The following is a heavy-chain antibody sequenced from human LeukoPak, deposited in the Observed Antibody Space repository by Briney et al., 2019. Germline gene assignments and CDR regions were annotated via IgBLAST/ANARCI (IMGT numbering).Heavy chain of an antibody. D-gene: IGHD1-26*01. CDR1: GGSISSGSYY. Sequence: PSETLSLTCTVSGGSISSGSYYWSWIRQPAGKGLEWIGRIYTSGSTNYNPSLKSRVTISVDTSKNQFSLKLSSVTAADTAVYYCARVDLGSYVLSDAFDIWGQGTMVTVSS. CDR3: ARVDLGSYVLSDAFDI. V-gene: IGHV4-61*02. CDR2: IYTSGST. J-gene: IGHJ3*02.